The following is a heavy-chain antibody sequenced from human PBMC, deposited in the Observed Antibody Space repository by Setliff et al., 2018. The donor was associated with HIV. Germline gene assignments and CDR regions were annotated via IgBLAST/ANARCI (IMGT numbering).Heavy chain of an antibody. V-gene: IGHV1-2*06. CDR1: GYKFTGHH. J-gene: IGHJ4*02. CDR3: ARQDIPTGYYLFDY. CDR2: INPNMGDT. D-gene: IGHD3-9*01. Sequence: ASVKVSCKASGYKFTGHHIQWMRQAPGQGLEWMGRINPNMGDTQYAQKFQGRIIMTKDTSINTVYMELSSLTSDDTALYYCARQDIPTGYYLFDYWGQGTQVTVSS.